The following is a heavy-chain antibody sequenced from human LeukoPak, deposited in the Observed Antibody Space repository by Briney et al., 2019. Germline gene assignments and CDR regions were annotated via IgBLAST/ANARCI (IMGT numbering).Heavy chain of an antibody. J-gene: IGHJ3*02. Sequence: GGSLRLSCAASGFTFSIYWMHWVRQAPGKGLVWVSHFSSDGSYTTYADSVKGRFTISRDNAKNTLYLQMNSLRAEDTAVYYCARESSYRTAIWGQGTMVTVSS. D-gene: IGHD3-16*02. CDR2: FSSDGSYT. V-gene: IGHV3-74*01. CDR1: GFTFSIYW. CDR3: ARESSYRTAI.